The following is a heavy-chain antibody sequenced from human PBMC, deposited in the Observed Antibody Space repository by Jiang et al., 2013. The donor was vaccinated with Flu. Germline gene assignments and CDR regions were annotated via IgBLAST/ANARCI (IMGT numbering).Heavy chain of an antibody. V-gene: IGHV5-51*01. CDR3: ARLLNWFDP. J-gene: IGHJ5*02. CDR2: IYPGDSDT. Sequence: EWMGIIYPGDSDTRYSPSFQGQVTISADKSISTAYLQWSSLKASDTAMYYCARLLNWFDPWGQGTLVTVSS.